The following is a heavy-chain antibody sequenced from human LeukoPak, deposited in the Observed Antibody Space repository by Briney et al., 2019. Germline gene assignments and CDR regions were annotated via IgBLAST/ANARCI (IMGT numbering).Heavy chain of an antibody. J-gene: IGHJ4*02. Sequence: GASVKVSCKASGGTFSSYAISWVRQAPGQGLEWMGGIIPIFGTANYAQRLQGRVTITADESTSTAYMELSSLRSEDTAVYYCARGSDTPLLLWYWGQGTLVTVSS. V-gene: IGHV1-69*13. CDR2: IIPIFGTA. CDR3: ARGSDTPLLLWY. D-gene: IGHD3-10*01. CDR1: GGTFSSYA.